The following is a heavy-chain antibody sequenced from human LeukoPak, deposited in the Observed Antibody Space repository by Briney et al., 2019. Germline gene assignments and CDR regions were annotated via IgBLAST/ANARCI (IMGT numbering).Heavy chain of an antibody. J-gene: IGHJ4*02. V-gene: IGHV5-51*01. CDR1: GYSFINYW. Sequence: GGSLRLSCKSSGYSFINYWVGWVRQMPGKGLEWMGIIYPGDSETRYSPSFQGQVTISVDKSISTAYLQWSSLKASDTAMYYCARHWGHHGDYGGFDSWGQGTLVTVSS. D-gene: IGHD4-17*01. CDR3: ARHWGHHGDYGGFDS. CDR2: IYPGDSET.